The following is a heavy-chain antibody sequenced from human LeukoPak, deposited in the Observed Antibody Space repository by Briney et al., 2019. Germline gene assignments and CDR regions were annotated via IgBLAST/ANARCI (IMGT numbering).Heavy chain of an antibody. J-gene: IGHJ5*02. CDR1: GYSISSGYY. D-gene: IGHD3-3*01. CDR2: IYHSGST. CDR3: ARQIVGDDFLSGSENWFDP. Sequence: KPSETLSLTCAVSGYSISSGYYWGWIRQPPGKGLEWNGSIYHSGSTYHNPSLKSRFTISVDTSKNQFSLKLSSVTAADTAVYYCARQIVGDDFLSGSENWFDPWGQGTLVTVSS. V-gene: IGHV4-38-2*01.